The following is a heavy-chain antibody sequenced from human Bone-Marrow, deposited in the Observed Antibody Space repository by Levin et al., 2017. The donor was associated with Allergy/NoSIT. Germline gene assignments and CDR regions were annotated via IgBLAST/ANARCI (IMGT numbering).Heavy chain of an antibody. CDR3: ARVGAGPDWGY. CDR1: GGTFRSYT. V-gene: IGHV1-69*08. J-gene: IGHJ4*02. CDR2: INPMLDTA. Sequence: SVKVSCKASGGTFRSYTIIWVRQAPGQGFEWMGRINPMLDTADYAEKFQGRVTITADTSTSTAYMELSSLRSEDTAVYYCARVGAGPDWGYWGQGTLVTVSS. D-gene: IGHD7-27*01.